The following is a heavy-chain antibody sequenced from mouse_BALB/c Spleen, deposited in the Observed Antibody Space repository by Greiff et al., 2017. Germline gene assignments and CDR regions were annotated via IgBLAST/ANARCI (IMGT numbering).Heavy chain of an antibody. CDR1: GFSLTSYG. Sequence: VQLQQSGPGLVAPSQSLSITCTVSGFSLTSYGVHWVRQPPGKGLEWLGVIWAGGSTNYNSALMSRLSISKDNSKSQVFLKMNSLQTDDTAMYYCARPPGSSYDYYAMDYWGQGTSVTVSS. D-gene: IGHD1-1*01. J-gene: IGHJ4*01. CDR3: ARPPGSSYDYYAMDY. V-gene: IGHV2-9*02. CDR2: IWAGGST.